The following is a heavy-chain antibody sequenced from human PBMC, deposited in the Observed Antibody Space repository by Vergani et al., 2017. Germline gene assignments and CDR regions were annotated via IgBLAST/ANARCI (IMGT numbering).Heavy chain of an antibody. Sequence: QVQLVQSGAEVKKPGASVKVSCKASGYTFTGYYMHWVRQAPGQGLEWMGWINPNSGGTNYAQKFQGRVTMTRDTSISTAYMELSRLRSDDTAVYYCARGAYYYDSSGYYQSLYYFDYWGQGTLVTVSS. CDR3: ARGAYYYDSSGYYQSLYYFDY. CDR2: INPNSGGT. D-gene: IGHD3-22*01. CDR1: GYTFTGYY. J-gene: IGHJ4*02. V-gene: IGHV1-2*02.